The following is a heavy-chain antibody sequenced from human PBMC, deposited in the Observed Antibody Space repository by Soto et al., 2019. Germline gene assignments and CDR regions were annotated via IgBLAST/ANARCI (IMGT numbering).Heavy chain of an antibody. CDR1: GFTFDDYA. CDR3: AKDGGYSYDSYFDY. Sequence: EVQLVESGGGLVQPGRSLRLSCAASGFTFDDYAMHWVRQAPGKGLEWVSGISWNSGSIGYADSVKGRFTISRDNAKNCLYLQMNRLRADDTAMYYCAKDGGYSYDSYFDYWGQGTLVTVSS. CDR2: ISWNSGSI. J-gene: IGHJ4*02. D-gene: IGHD5-18*01. V-gene: IGHV3-9*01.